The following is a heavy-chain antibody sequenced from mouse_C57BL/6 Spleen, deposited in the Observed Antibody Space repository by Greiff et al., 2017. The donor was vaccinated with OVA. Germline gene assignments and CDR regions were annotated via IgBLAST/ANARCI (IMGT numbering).Heavy chain of an antibody. J-gene: IGHJ3*01. CDR2: ISYDGSN. Sequence: EVKLQESGPGLVKPSQSLSLTCSVTGYSITSGYYWNWIRQFPGNKLEWMGYISYDGSNNYNPSLKNRISITRDTSKNQFFLKLNSVTTEDTATYYCAQYDYDEAYWGQGTLVTVSA. CDR3: AQYDYDEAY. D-gene: IGHD2-4*01. CDR1: GYSITSGYY. V-gene: IGHV3-6*01.